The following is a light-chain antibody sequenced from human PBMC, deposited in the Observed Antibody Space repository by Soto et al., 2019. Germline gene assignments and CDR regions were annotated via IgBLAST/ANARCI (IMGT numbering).Light chain of an antibody. CDR1: QGIGSY. CDR3: QQYHRSLT. V-gene: IGKV1-9*01. J-gene: IGKJ2*01. CDR2: AAS. Sequence: DIQLTQSPSFLSASVGDRVSITCRASQGIGSYLAWYQQKPGKAPNLLIYAASTLQSGVPSRFSGSGSGTDFTLTISSLQPDDFATYYCQQYHRSLTFGQGTRLEIK.